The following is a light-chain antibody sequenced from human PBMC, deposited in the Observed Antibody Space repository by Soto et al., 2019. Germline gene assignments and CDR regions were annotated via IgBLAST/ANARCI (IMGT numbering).Light chain of an antibody. CDR2: DVS. CDR1: SSDVGGYNY. V-gene: IGLV2-14*03. CDR3: SSYTTSNTRQIV. Sequence: QSVLTQPASVSGSPGQSITISCTGTSSDVGGYNYVSWYQHHPGKAPKLMIFDVSNRPSGVSNRFSGSTSGNTASLTISGLQPEDEADYYCSSYTTSNTRQIVFGTVTKVTVL. J-gene: IGLJ1*01.